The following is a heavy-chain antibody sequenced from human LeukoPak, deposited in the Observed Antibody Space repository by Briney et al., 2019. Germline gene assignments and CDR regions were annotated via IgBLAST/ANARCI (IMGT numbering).Heavy chain of an antibody. V-gene: IGHV1-8*01. CDR3: ATSSGWKSNIDY. CDR2: MNPNSDNT. CDR1: GYTFTSYD. J-gene: IGHJ4*02. Sequence: ASVKVSCKASGYTFTSYDINWVRQAPGQGLEWMGWMNPNSDNTGYAQKFQGRVTMTRNTSISTAYMELSSLRSDDTAVFYCATSSGWKSNIDYWGQGTLVTVSS. D-gene: IGHD6-19*01.